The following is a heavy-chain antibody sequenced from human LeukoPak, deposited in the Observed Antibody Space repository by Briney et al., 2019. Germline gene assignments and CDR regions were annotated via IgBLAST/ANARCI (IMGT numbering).Heavy chain of an antibody. CDR2: IYYSGST. CDR1: GGSISSYY. Sequence: SETLSLTCTVSGGSISSYYWSCIRQPPGKGLEWIGYIYYSGSTNYNPSLKSRVTISVDTSKNQFSLKLSSVTAADTAVYYCARGGGVMVRGVRFDPWGQGTLVTVSS. J-gene: IGHJ5*02. D-gene: IGHD3-10*01. V-gene: IGHV4-59*01. CDR3: ARGGGVMVRGVRFDP.